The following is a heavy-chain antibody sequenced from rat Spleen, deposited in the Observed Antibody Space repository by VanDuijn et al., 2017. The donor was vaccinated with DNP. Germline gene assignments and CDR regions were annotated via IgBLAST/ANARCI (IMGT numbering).Heavy chain of an antibody. Sequence: EVQLVESGGGLVQPGRSLKLSCAASGFTFSDHNMAWVRQVPKKGLEWVASSSYDGSRVHYRDSVKGRFTISRDNSKNTLYLQMSSLRSEDMATYFWARQATRGAMDVWGQGPSVTVSS. D-gene: IGHD1-4*01. CDR3: ARQATRGAMDV. CDR2: SSYDGSRV. CDR1: GFTFSDHN. V-gene: IGHV5-7*01. J-gene: IGHJ4*01.